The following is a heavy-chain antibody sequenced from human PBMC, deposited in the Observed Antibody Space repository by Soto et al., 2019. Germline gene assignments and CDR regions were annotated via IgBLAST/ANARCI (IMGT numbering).Heavy chain of an antibody. V-gene: IGHV3-23*01. D-gene: IGHD6-19*01. J-gene: IGHJ4*02. CDR3: AREGGSIGGWFGRKFDS. Sequence: HPGGSLRLSCAASGFTFSSHAMSWVRHAPGKGLEWVSSISSGGTTTFYAASVEGRFTISRDKSKNTLYLQMNSLRADDTAVYYCAREGGSIGGWFGRKFDSWGQGTQVTVSS. CDR2: ISSGGTTT. CDR1: GFTFSSHA.